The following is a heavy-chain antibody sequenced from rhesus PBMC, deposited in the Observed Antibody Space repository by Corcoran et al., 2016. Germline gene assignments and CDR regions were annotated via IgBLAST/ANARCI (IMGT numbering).Heavy chain of an antibody. CDR3: VKSGSGNFDD. D-gene: IGHD6-25*01. V-gene: IGHV3S42*01. Sequence: GGSLRLSCAASGFTFSTYWMNWVRQTPGKGLEWISGLNGGGDIVFYADAVKGRFSISRDNSKNTLSLQMNSLSAEDTAVYYCVKSGSGNFDDWGQGVLVTVSS. CDR2: LNGGGDIV. J-gene: IGHJ4*01. CDR1: GFTFSTYW.